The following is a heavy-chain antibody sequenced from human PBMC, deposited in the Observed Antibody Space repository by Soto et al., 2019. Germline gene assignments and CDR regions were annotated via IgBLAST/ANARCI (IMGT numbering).Heavy chain of an antibody. D-gene: IGHD2-21*01. CDR3: ARGGYYFYYGMDV. CDR1: GGSISSGGYY. J-gene: IGHJ6*02. V-gene: IGHV4-31*03. CDR2: IYYSGST. Sequence: PSETLSLTCTVSGGSISSGGYYWSWIRLHPGKGLEWIGYIYYSGSTYYNPSLKSRVSISVDTSKNQFSLKLSSVTAADSAVYYCARGGYYFYYGMDVWGQGTTVTAP.